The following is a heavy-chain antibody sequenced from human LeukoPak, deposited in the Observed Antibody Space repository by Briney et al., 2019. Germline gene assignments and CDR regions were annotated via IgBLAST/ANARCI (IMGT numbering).Heavy chain of an antibody. Sequence: TGGSLRLSCAGSGFTFSSYGMHWVRQAPGKGLEWVAAIWYDGSNKYYADSVKGRFTISRDNSKNTLYLQMNSLRAEDTAVYYCARSRGYYYESSGYPDYWGQGTLVTVTS. D-gene: IGHD3-22*01. J-gene: IGHJ4*02. V-gene: IGHV3-33*08. CDR1: GFTFSSYG. CDR3: ARSRGYYYESSGYPDY. CDR2: IWYDGSNK.